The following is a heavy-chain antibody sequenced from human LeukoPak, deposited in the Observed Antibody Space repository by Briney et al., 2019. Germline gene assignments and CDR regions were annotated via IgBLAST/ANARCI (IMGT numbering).Heavy chain of an antibody. J-gene: IGHJ5*02. CDR2: IYYSGST. CDR3: ARGLPAASFDP. D-gene: IGHD2-2*01. CDR1: GGSISSYY. Sequence: SETLSLTCAVSGGSISSYYWSWIRQPPGKGLEWIGYIYYSGSTNYNPSLKSRVTISVDTSKNQFSLKLSSVTAADTAVYYCARGLPAASFDPWGQGTLVTVSS. V-gene: IGHV4-59*01.